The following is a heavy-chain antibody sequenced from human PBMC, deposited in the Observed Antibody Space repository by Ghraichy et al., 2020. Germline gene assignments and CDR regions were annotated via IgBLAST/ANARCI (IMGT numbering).Heavy chain of an antibody. CDR1: GGSFSGYY. CDR2: INHSGST. Sequence: SETLSLTCAVYGGSFSGYYWSWIRQPPGKGLEWIGEINHSGSTNYNPSLKSRVTISVDTSKNQFSLKLSSVTAADTAVYYCARWVVAATRGVFDIWGQGTMVTVSS. D-gene: IGHD2-15*01. V-gene: IGHV4-34*01. J-gene: IGHJ3*02. CDR3: ARWVVAATRGVFDI.